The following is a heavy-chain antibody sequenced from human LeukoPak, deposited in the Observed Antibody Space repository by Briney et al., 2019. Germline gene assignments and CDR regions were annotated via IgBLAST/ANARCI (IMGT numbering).Heavy chain of an antibody. CDR2: IWHDGSEK. CDR3: ARDGMGVIKAFDI. CDR1: GFTFSSYW. Sequence: GGSLRLSCAASGFTFSSYWMSWVRQVPGKGLEWVANIWHDGSEKYFVDSVKGRFTISRDNAKNSLYLQMNSLRAEETAVYYCARDGMGVIKAFDIWGQGTMVTVSS. J-gene: IGHJ3*02. D-gene: IGHD3-10*01. V-gene: IGHV3-7*05.